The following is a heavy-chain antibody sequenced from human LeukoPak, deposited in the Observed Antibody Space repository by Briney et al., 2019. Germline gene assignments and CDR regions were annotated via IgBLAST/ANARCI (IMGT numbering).Heavy chain of an antibody. CDR3: AKFDTVMVNHDAFDI. CDR1: GFTFSSYG. D-gene: IGHD5-18*01. Sequence: PGRSLRLSCAASGFTFSSYGMHWVRQAPGKGLEWVAVISYDGSNKYYADSVKGRFTISRDNSKNTVYLQMNSLRVEDTALYYCAKFDTVMVNHDAFDIWGLGTMVTVSS. J-gene: IGHJ3*02. CDR2: ISYDGSNK. V-gene: IGHV3-30*18.